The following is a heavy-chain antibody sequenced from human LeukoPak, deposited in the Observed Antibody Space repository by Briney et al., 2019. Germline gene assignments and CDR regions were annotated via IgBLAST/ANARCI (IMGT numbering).Heavy chain of an antibody. Sequence: GGSLRLSCADSGFTFSTYWMTWVRQAPGKGLEWVASIKADGSEKYYVDSVKGRFTISRDNAKRSLYLQMNSLRPEDTAVYYCARDVAEGRFDHWAQGTLVTVSS. CDR3: ARDVAEGRFDH. V-gene: IGHV3-7*01. CDR1: GFTFSTYW. J-gene: IGHJ5*02. CDR2: IKADGSEK.